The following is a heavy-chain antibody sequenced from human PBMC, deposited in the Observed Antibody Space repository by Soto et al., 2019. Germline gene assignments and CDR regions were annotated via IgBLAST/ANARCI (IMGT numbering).Heavy chain of an antibody. V-gene: IGHV1-58*02. CDR1: GFTFTSSA. CDR2: IVVGSGNT. Sequence: GASVKVSCKASGFTFTSSAMQWVRQARGQRLEWIGWIVVGSGNTNYAQKFQERVTITRDMSTSTAYMELSSLRSEDTAVYYCAAGGGFRRNYYYGMDVWGQGTTVTVSS. J-gene: IGHJ6*02. D-gene: IGHD2-21*01. CDR3: AAGGGFRRNYYYGMDV.